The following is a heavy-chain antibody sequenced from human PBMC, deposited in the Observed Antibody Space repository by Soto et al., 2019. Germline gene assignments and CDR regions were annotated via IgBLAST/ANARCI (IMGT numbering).Heavy chain of an antibody. D-gene: IGHD6-13*01. CDR1: GFTFSSYG. Sequence: QVQLVESGGGVVQPGRSLRLSCAASGFTFSSYGMHWVRQAPGKGLEWVAVISYDGSNKYYADSVKGRFTISRDNSKNTLYRQMNSLRAEDTAVYYCAKDKGYSSSWYNYWGQGTLVTVSS. V-gene: IGHV3-30*18. J-gene: IGHJ4*02. CDR3: AKDKGYSSSWYNY. CDR2: ISYDGSNK.